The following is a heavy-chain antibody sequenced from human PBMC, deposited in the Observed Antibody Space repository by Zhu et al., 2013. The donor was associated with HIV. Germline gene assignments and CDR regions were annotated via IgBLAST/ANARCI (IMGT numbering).Heavy chain of an antibody. D-gene: IGHD5-12*01. V-gene: IGHV1-69*09. CDR1: GGTFSSYA. Sequence: QVQLVQSGAEVKKPGSSVKVSCKASGGTFSSYAISWVRQAPGQGLEWMGRIIPILGIANYAQKFQGRVTITADKSTSTAYMELSSLRSEDTAVYYCASVREEMATITGDWYFDLWGRGTLVTVSS. CDR3: ASVREEMATITGDWYFDL. CDR2: IIPILGIA. J-gene: IGHJ2*01.